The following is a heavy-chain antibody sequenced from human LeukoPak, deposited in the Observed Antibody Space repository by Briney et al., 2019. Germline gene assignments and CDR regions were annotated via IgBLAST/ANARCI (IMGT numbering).Heavy chain of an antibody. CDR1: GDSFTSYW. Sequence: GESLKISCKGSGDSFTSYWIGWVRQMPGKGLEWMGIIYPGDSDTRYSPSFQGQVTISADKSISTAYLQWSSLKASDTAMYYCARQTKYSSGWYYYYYGMDVWGQGTTVTVSS. CDR3: ARQTKYSSGWYYYYYGMDV. CDR2: IYPGDSDT. D-gene: IGHD6-19*01. J-gene: IGHJ6*02. V-gene: IGHV5-51*01.